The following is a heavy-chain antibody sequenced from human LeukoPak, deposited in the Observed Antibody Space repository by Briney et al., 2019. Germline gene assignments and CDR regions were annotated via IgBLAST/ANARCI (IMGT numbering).Heavy chain of an antibody. J-gene: IGHJ4*02. CDR2: IYYTGST. V-gene: IGHV4-59*01. D-gene: IGHD2-15*01. Sequence: PSETLSLTCTVSGGSISTYYWSWLRQPPGKGLEWIGYIYYTGSTNYNPSLKSRVTISVDTSKNQFSLKLSSVTAADTAVYYCARGSFQPRVDYWGQGTLVRVSS. CDR3: ARGSFQPRVDY. CDR1: GGSISTYY.